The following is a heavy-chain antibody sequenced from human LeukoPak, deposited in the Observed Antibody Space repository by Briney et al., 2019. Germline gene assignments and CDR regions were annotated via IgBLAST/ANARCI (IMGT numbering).Heavy chain of an antibody. CDR3: AAEGGSGWYDY. J-gene: IGHJ4*02. CDR1: GFTFTSSA. D-gene: IGHD6-19*01. Sequence: ASVKVSCKASGFTFTSSAVQWVRQARGQRLEWIGWIVVGSGNTNYAQKFRERVTITRDMSTSTAYMELSSLRSEDTAVYYCAAEGGSGWYDYWGQGTLVTVSS. V-gene: IGHV1-58*01. CDR2: IVVGSGNT.